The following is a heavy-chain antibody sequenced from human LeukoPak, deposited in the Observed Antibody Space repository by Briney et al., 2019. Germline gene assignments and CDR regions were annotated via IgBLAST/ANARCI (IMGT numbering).Heavy chain of an antibody. Sequence: GGSLRLSCAASGFSFSSYAMSWVRQAPGKGLEWVSAISGSGGSTYYADSVKGRFTISRDNSKNTLYLQMNSLRAEDTAVYYCAKDMRSSGYYAIDYWGQGTLVTVSS. D-gene: IGHD3-22*01. CDR1: GFSFSSYA. CDR2: ISGSGGST. V-gene: IGHV3-23*01. J-gene: IGHJ4*02. CDR3: AKDMRSSGYYAIDY.